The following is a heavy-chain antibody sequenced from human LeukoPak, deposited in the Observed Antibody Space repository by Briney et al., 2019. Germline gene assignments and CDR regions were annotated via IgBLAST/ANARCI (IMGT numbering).Heavy chain of an antibody. CDR1: GGSISSSSYY. CDR2: IYYSGST. J-gene: IGHJ4*02. Sequence: SETLSLTRTVSGGSISSSSYYWGWIRQPPGKGLEWIGSIYYSGSTYYNPSLKSRVTISVDTSKNQFSLKLSSVTAADTAVYYCASGGYSSSYPYWGQGTLVTVSS. V-gene: IGHV4-39*07. D-gene: IGHD6-13*01. CDR3: ASGGYSSSYPY.